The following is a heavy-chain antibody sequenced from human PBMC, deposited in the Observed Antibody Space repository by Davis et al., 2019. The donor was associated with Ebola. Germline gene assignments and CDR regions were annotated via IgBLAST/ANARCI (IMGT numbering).Heavy chain of an antibody. Sequence: GESLKISCAASGFTFSTYSMSWVRQAPGKGLEWVSYISSSGSTIYYADSVKGRFTISRANAKKPLYLQMNSLRAEDTALYYCVKDRSGGLGGYLFGMDVWGKGTSVIVSS. CDR3: VKDRSGGLGGYLFGMDV. V-gene: IGHV3-48*04. D-gene: IGHD3-22*01. CDR1: GFTFSTYS. J-gene: IGHJ6*04. CDR2: ISSSGSTI.